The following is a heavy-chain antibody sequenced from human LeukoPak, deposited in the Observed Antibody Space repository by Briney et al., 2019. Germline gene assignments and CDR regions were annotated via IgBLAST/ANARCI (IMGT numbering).Heavy chain of an antibody. Sequence: SQSLSLTCAISGDSVSSNSAVWNWIRQSPSRGLEWRGRTYYRSKWYNDYAVSVKSRISVNPDTSKNQFSLQLNSVTPEDTAVYYCARDTGAAISTFDIWGQGTMVTVSS. CDR3: ARDTGAAISTFDI. D-gene: IGHD2-15*01. CDR2: TYYRSKWYN. J-gene: IGHJ3*02. CDR1: GDSVSSNSAV. V-gene: IGHV6-1*01.